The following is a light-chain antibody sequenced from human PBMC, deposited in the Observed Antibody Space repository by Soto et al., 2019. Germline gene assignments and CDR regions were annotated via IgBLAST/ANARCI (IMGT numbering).Light chain of an antibody. CDR2: GAF. J-gene: IGKJ2*01. CDR1: QSVGTT. CDR3: QHYGSSPPEYP. Sequence: EVVLTQSPATLSVSPGEGVTLSCRASQSVGTTLAWYQQKPGQAPRLLIYGAFTRATGIPDRFSGSGSGTDFTLTISRLEPEDFAVYYCQHYGSSPPEYPFGHGTKLEIK. V-gene: IGKV3-20*01.